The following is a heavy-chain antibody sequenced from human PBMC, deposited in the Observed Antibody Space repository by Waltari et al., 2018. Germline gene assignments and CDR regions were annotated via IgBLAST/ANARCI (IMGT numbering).Heavy chain of an antibody. CDR2: IWYDGSNK. CDR3: ARDGFKGYMVDY. CDR1: GFTFSSYG. Sequence: QVQLVESGGGVVQPGRSLRLSCAASGFTFSSYGMHWVRQAPGKGLEWVAVIWYDGSNKYYADSVKGRFTISRDNSKNTLYLQMNSLRAEDTAVYYCARDGFKGYMVDYWGQGTLVTVSS. J-gene: IGHJ4*02. V-gene: IGHV3-33*01. D-gene: IGHD2-2*02.